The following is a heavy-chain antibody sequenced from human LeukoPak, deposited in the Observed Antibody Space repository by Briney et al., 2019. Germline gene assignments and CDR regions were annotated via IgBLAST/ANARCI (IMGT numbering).Heavy chain of an antibody. V-gene: IGHV3-23*01. CDR3: AKVYSPIVLMVYAPDFDAFDI. CDR1: GFTFSSYA. D-gene: IGHD2-8*01. Sequence: PGGSLRLSCAASGFTFSSYAMSWVRQAPGKGLEWVSAISGSGGSTYYADSVKGRFTISRDNSKNTLYLQMNSLRAEDTAVYYCAKVYSPIVLMVYAPDFDAFDIWGQGTMVTVSS. CDR2: ISGSGGST. J-gene: IGHJ3*02.